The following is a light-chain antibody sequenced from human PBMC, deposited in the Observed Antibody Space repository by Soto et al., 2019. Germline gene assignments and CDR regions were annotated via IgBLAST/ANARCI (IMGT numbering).Light chain of an antibody. V-gene: IGKV3-11*01. J-gene: IGKJ2*01. CDR3: QQYQQWPFYT. CDR2: DAS. Sequence: EIVLTQSPATLSLSPGARATLSCRASQAVSNYLLWYQQKPGQAPRLLIYDASNRATGIPARFSGSGSGADFTLTISSLQPEDFAVYYCQQYQQWPFYTFGQGTKLEIK. CDR1: QAVSNY.